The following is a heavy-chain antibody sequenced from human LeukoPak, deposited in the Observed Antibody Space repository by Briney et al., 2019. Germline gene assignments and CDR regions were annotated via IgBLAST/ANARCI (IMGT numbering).Heavy chain of an antibody. D-gene: IGHD7-27*01. CDR2: INPNSGGT. V-gene: IGHV1-2*02. J-gene: IGHJ4*02. CDR3: ARVTGAFFFDY. Sequence: ASVKVSCKASGGTFSSYTISWVRQAPGQGLEWMGWINPNSGGTNYAQKFQGRVTMTRDTSISTAYMELSRLRSDDTAVYYCARVTGAFFFDYWGQGTLVTVSS. CDR1: GGTFSSYT.